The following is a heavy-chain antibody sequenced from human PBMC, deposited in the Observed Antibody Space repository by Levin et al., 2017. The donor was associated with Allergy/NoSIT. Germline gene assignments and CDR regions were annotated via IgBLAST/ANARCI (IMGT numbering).Heavy chain of an antibody. CDR2: IYYSGST. V-gene: IGHV4-30-4*01. D-gene: IGHD6-19*01. Sequence: LRLSCTVSGGSISSGDYYWSWIRQPPGKGLEWIGYIYYSGSTYYNPSLKSRVTISVDTSKNQFSLKLSSVTAADTAVYYCARTQEQWHAFDIWGQGTMVTVSS. J-gene: IGHJ3*02. CDR3: ARTQEQWHAFDI. CDR1: GGSISSGDYY.